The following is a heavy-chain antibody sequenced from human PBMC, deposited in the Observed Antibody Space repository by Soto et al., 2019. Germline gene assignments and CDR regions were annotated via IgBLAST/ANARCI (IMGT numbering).Heavy chain of an antibody. Sequence: GESLKISCTASGYSFTIYWIGWVRQMPGKGLEWMGIIYPGESDTRYSPSFQGQVTISADKSISTAYLQWSSQKASVTATYYCAMGSXYYDSSGPQSYYYGMDVWGQGTTVTVSS. D-gene: IGHD3-22*01. J-gene: IGHJ6*02. V-gene: IGHV5-51*01. CDR3: AMGSXYYDSSGPQSYYYGMDV. CDR2: IYPGESDT. CDR1: GYSFTIYW.